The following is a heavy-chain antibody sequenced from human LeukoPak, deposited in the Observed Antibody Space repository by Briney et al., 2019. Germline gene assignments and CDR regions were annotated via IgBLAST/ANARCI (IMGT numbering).Heavy chain of an antibody. D-gene: IGHD1-26*01. CDR3: TKAPSGSYYPGYFDF. CDR2: ISGSGGST. J-gene: IGHJ4*02. CDR1: GFTFSNYA. Sequence: GGSLRLSCAASGFTFSNYAMSWVRQAPGKGLEWVSAISGSGGSTYYADSVKGRFTISRDNSKNTVYPQMNSLRAEDTAVYYCTKAPSGSYYPGYFDFWGQGTLVTVSS. V-gene: IGHV3-23*01.